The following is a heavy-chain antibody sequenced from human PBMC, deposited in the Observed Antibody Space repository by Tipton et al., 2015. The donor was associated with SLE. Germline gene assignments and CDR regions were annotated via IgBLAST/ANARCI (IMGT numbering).Heavy chain of an antibody. CDR2: ISSDGSST. D-gene: IGHD3-3*01. CDR3: ARDTRSYDFWNGYPLDY. J-gene: IGHJ4*02. V-gene: IGHV3-74*03. Sequence: SLRLSCAASGFAFSSYWMHWVRQVPGKGLMWVSRISSDGSSTVYADSVKGRFTISRDNAKNTLYLQMNSLRAEDTAVYYCARDTRSYDFWNGYPLDYWGQGTLVTVSS. CDR1: GFAFSSYW.